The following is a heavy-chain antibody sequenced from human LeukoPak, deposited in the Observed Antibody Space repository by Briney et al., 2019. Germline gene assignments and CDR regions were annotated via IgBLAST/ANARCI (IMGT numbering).Heavy chain of an antibody. CDR3: AKVMKGSERLTMVRGVIIKTAGLYYMDV. CDR1: GFTLSSYA. D-gene: IGHD3-10*01. Sequence: GGSLRLSCAASGFTLSSYAMSWVRQAPGKGLDWVSSISASGGSTNYADSVKGRFTISGDNSKNTVYLQMNSLRAEDTAVYYCAKVMKGSERLTMVRGVIIKTAGLYYMDVWGKGTTVTVSS. CDR2: ISASGGST. V-gene: IGHV3-23*01. J-gene: IGHJ6*03.